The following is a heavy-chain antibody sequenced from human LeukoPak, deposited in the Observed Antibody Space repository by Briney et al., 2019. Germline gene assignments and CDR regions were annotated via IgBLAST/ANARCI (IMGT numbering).Heavy chain of an antibody. V-gene: IGHV4-38-2*02. CDR3: AGKYYYDSSGYFYVDW. CDR2: IYHSGRT. J-gene: IGHJ4*02. CDR1: GYSISSDYY. Sequence: SETLSLTCTVSGYSISSDYYWGWIRQSPGKGLEWIGSIYHSGRTYYNPSLKSRVTISMDTTKNQFSLKLTSVTAADTAVYYCAGKYYYDSSGYFYVDWWGQGTLVTVSS. D-gene: IGHD3-22*01.